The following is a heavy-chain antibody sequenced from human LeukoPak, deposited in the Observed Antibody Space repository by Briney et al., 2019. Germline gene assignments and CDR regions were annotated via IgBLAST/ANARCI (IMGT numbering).Heavy chain of an antibody. CDR3: ARDEVYYDSSGYYYGYFDY. D-gene: IGHD3-22*01. CDR1: GFTFSSNY. J-gene: IGHJ4*02. V-gene: IGHV3-53*01. CDR2: IYSGGST. Sequence: GGSLRLSCAASGFTFSSNYMSWVRQAPGKGLEWVSVIYSGGSTYYADSVKGRFTISRDNSKNTLYLQMNSLRAEDTAVYYCARDEVYYDSSGYYYGYFDYWGQGTLVTVSS.